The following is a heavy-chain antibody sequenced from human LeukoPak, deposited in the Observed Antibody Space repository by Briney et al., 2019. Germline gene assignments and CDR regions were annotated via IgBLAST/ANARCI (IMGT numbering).Heavy chain of an antibody. V-gene: IGHV4-61*02. D-gene: IGHD3-22*01. J-gene: IGHJ4*02. CDR2: IYTSGST. Sequence: SETLSLTCTVSGGSISSGSYYWSWIRQPAGKGLEWIGRIYTSGSTNYNPSLKSRVTISVDTSKDQFSLKLSSVTAADTAVYYYARDLENYYDSSGYYTWYFDYWGQGTLVTVSS. CDR3: ARDLENYYDSSGYYTWYFDY. CDR1: GGSISSGSYY.